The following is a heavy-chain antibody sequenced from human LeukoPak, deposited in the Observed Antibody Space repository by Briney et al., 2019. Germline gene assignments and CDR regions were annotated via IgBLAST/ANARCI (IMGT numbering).Heavy chain of an antibody. J-gene: IGHJ4*02. CDR2: ISGSGDSS. V-gene: IGHV3-23*01. CDR1: GFTFSSYA. D-gene: IGHD4-17*01. Sequence: PGGSLRLSCAASGFTFSSYAMSWVRQAPGKGLEWVSAISGSGDSSSYADFVKGRFTISRDNSKNTLFLQLKTLRAEDTALYYCAKRAYTDYARHLLKKYYFDYWGQGTLVTVSS. CDR3: AKRAYTDYARHLLKKYYFDY.